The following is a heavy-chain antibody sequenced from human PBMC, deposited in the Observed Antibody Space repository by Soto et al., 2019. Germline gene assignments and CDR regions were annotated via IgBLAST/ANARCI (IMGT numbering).Heavy chain of an antibody. D-gene: IGHD3-10*01. J-gene: IGHJ5*02. CDR1: SGSISSTNW. CDR3: ASGGTGNFDP. V-gene: IGHV4-4*02. CDR2: IYHSGST. Sequence: QVQLQESGPGLVKPSGTLSLTCAVSSGSISSTNWWTWVCQPPGKGLEWIGEIYHSGSTNYNPSLKGRVTMSVDKSRNQFSLNLNSVTVADTAVYFCASGGTGNFDPWGQGTLVTVSS.